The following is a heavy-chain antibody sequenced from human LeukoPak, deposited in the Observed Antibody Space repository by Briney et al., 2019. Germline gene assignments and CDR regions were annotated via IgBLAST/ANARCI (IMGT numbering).Heavy chain of an antibody. CDR3: ARGGFADPFDY. D-gene: IGHD1-26*01. CDR1: GGSISRGGYS. Sequence: SETLSLTCAVSGGSISRGGYSWSWIRQPPGKGLERIGSTFHSGSTYYNPSLKSRVTISVDRSKNQFSLKLSSVTAADTAVYYCARGGFADPFDYWGQGTLVTVSS. V-gene: IGHV4-30-2*01. CDR2: TFHSGST. J-gene: IGHJ4*02.